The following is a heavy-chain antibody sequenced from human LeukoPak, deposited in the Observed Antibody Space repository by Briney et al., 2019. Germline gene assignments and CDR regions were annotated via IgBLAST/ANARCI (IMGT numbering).Heavy chain of an antibody. CDR3: ARVLRYCSGGNCYSGGLGYMDV. Sequence: GGSLRLSCAASGFIFSSYEMSWVRQAPGKGLEWVSYISSSGRTMYYADSVKGRFTVSRDNAKNSLFLQMNSLRAEDTAVYYCARVLRYCSGGNCYSGGLGYMDVWGKGTTVTISS. CDR2: ISSSGRTM. J-gene: IGHJ6*03. D-gene: IGHD2-15*01. V-gene: IGHV3-48*03. CDR1: GFIFSSYE.